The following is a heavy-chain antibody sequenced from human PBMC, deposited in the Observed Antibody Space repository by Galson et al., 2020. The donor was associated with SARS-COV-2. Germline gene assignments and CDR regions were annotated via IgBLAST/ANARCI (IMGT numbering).Heavy chain of an antibody. J-gene: IGHJ4*02. Sequence: GESLKISCAASGFTFSTYEMNWVRQAPGKGLEWVSYISTSGNRRYYADSVKGRFTISRDNSKNSLYLQMNSLRVEDTAVYYCTRDYVGPDHWGQGTLVTVSS. D-gene: IGHD3-16*01. CDR1: GFTFSTYE. CDR2: ISTSGNRR. V-gene: IGHV3-48*03. CDR3: TRDYVGPDH.